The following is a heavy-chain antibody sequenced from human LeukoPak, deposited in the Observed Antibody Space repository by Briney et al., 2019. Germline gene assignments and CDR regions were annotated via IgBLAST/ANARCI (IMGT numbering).Heavy chain of an antibody. CDR3: ATGRGSSWPGNAFDL. Sequence: PGGSLRLSCAASGFTFSSYSMNWVRQAPGKGLEWVSVVYSGGSTYYADSVKGRFTISRDNSKNTLYLQMNSLRAEDTAVYYCATGRGSSWPGNAFDLWGQGTMVTVSS. V-gene: IGHV3-53*01. CDR1: GFTFSSYS. CDR2: VYSGGST. J-gene: IGHJ3*01. D-gene: IGHD6-13*01.